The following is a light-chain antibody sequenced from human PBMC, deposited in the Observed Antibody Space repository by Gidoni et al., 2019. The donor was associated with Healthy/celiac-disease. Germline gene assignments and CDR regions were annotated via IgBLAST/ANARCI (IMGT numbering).Light chain of an antibody. J-gene: IGKJ3*01. V-gene: IGKV4-1*01. Sequence: DIVMTQPPDSLAVSLGERATINCKSSQSVFYSSNNKNYLACYQQKPGQPPKLLIYWASTRESGVADRFSGSGSRTDFTLTISSLQAEDVAVYYCQQYYSTPFTFGPGTKVDIK. CDR3: QQYYSTPFT. CDR1: QSVFYSSNNKNY. CDR2: WAS.